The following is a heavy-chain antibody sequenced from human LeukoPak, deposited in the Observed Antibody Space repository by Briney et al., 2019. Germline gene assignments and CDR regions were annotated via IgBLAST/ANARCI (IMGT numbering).Heavy chain of an antibody. J-gene: IGHJ4*02. CDR3: GSMVREGEDY. V-gene: IGHV3-7*01. CDR1: GFTFSSHW. Sequence: PGGSLRLSCAASGFTFSSHWMSWVRQAPGKGLEWVANIKQDGSEKYYVDSVKGRFTISRDNAKNSLFLQMNSLRAENTAVYYCGSMVREGEDYWGQGTLVTVSS. D-gene: IGHD3-10*01. CDR2: IKQDGSEK.